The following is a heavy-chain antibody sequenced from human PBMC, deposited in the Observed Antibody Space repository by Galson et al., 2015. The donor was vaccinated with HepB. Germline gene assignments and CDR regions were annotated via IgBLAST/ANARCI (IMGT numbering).Heavy chain of an antibody. CDR2: IHSGGST. V-gene: IGHV3-66*02. CDR3: ARDSPASGWSSFDY. Sequence: SLRLSCAASGFTVSNSYMNWVRRAPGKGLEWISVIHSGGSTYYADSVKGRFTFSRDNSNNMLYLQMNSLRIEDTAVYYCARDSPASGWSSFDYWGLGTLVTVSS. D-gene: IGHD6-19*01. J-gene: IGHJ4*02. CDR1: GFTVSNSY.